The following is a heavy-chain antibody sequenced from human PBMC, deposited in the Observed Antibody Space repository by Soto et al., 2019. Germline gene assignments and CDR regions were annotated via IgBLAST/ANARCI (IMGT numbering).Heavy chain of an antibody. Sequence: PSETLSLTCTVSGGSIISGDYYFICIRQPPWNGLEWIGYIYYSGSTYYNPSLKSRVTISVDTSKNQFSLKLSSVTAADTAVYYCARGRADYDFWSGTPWGQGTLVTVSS. D-gene: IGHD3-3*01. CDR1: GGSIISGDYY. V-gene: IGHV4-30-4*01. CDR3: ARGRADYDFWSGTP. CDR2: IYYSGST. J-gene: IGHJ5*02.